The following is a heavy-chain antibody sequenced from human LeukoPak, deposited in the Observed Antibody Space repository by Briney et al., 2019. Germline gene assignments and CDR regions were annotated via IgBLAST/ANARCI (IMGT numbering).Heavy chain of an antibody. CDR1: GGSISSSSYY. V-gene: IGHV4-39*07. CDR3: ARWTPGMIDY. CDR2: IYYSGST. D-gene: IGHD3-22*01. J-gene: IGHJ4*02. Sequence: SETLSLTCTVSGGSISSSSYYWGWIRQPPGKGLEWIGSIYYSGSTYYNPSLKSRVTISVDTSKNQFSLKLSSVTAADTAVYYCARWTPGMIDYWGQGTLVTVSS.